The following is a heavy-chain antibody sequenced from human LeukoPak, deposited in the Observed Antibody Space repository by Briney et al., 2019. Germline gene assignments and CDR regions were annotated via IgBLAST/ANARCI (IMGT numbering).Heavy chain of an antibody. J-gene: IGHJ3*02. CDR3: AKSNGYGLVDI. V-gene: IGHV4-34*01. CDR2: INHSGST. D-gene: IGHD3-10*01. Sequence: SETLSLTCAVYCGSLSGYYWSWIRQPPGKGLEWIGEINHSGSTNYNPSLKSRVTISVDTSKNQFSLKLNSVTAADTAVYYCAKSNGYGLVDIWGQGTMVTVSS. CDR1: CGSLSGYY.